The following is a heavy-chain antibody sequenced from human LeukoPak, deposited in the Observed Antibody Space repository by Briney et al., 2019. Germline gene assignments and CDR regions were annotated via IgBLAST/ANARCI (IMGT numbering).Heavy chain of an antibody. J-gene: IGHJ5*02. CDR3: ARDRGSGYEEFDL. CDR1: GFTFSSYA. CDR2: ISGSGGST. Sequence: GGSLRLSCAASGFTFSSYAMSWVRQAPGKGLEWVSAISGSGGSTYYADSVKGRFTISRDNSKNTLYLQMNSLRAEDTAVYYCARDRGSGYEEFDLWGQGTLVTVSS. D-gene: IGHD3-22*01. V-gene: IGHV3-23*01.